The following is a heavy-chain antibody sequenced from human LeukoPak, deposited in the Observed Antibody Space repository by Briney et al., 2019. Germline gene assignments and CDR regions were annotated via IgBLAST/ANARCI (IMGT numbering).Heavy chain of an antibody. V-gene: IGHV3-7*01. CDR1: GFTFSSYW. D-gene: IGHD2-15*01. Sequence: PGGSLRLSCTGSGFTFSSYWMSWVRQAPGQGLGWVANIKQDGSEKYYVDSVKGRFTISRDNAKNSLYLQMNSLRAEDTAVYYCARVSVVAATGDYWGQGTLVTVSS. J-gene: IGHJ4*02. CDR3: ARVSVVAATGDY. CDR2: IKQDGSEK.